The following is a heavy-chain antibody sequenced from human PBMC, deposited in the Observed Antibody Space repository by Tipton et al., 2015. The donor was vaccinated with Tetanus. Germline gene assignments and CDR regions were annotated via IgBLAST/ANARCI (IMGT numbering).Heavy chain of an antibody. V-gene: IGHV3-33*01. D-gene: IGHD2-15*01. CDR2: SWHDGTDK. CDR1: GFIFSSYG. J-gene: IGHJ4*02. Sequence: SLRLSCAASGFIFSSYGIHWVRQAPGKRLEWVAVSWHDGTDKYYADSVNGRFTISRDNSKNKLYLQMNSGRAGDTAVYCCAREADCCGGSCFSGGFDNRGQGTQVTVSS. CDR3: AREADCCGGSCFSGGFDN.